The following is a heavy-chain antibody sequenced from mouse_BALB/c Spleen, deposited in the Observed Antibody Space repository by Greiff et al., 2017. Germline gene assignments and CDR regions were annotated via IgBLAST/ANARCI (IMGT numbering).Heavy chain of an antibody. V-gene: IGHV5-17*02. J-gene: IGHJ2*01. CDR2: ISSGSSTI. D-gene: IGHD1-2*01. CDR3: AREGYYGSFDY. Sequence: EVKLVESGGGLVQPGGSRKLSCAASGFTFSSFGMHWVRQAPEKGLECVAYISSGSSTIYYADTVKGRFTISRDNPKNTLFLQMTSLRSEDTAMYYCAREGYYGSFDYWGQGTTLTVSS. CDR1: GFTFSSFG.